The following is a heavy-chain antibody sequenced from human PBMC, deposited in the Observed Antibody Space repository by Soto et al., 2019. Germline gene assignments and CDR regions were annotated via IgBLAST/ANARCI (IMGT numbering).Heavy chain of an antibody. Sequence: GGSLRLSCAASGFTFSNYGMPWVRQAPGKGLEWVAVISYDGSNKYYADSVKGRFTISRDNSKNTLYLQVSSLRPEDTAVYYCAKDRDSSGWFSGYYYGVDVWGQGTTVTVSS. D-gene: IGHD6-19*01. CDR1: GFTFSNYG. V-gene: IGHV3-30*18. J-gene: IGHJ6*02. CDR2: ISYDGSNK. CDR3: AKDRDSSGWFSGYYYGVDV.